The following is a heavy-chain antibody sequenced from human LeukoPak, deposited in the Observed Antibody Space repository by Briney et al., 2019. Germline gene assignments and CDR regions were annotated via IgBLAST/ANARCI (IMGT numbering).Heavy chain of an antibody. CDR3: AKDLACSSTSCYPDGDY. J-gene: IGHJ4*02. D-gene: IGHD2-2*01. CDR2: ISGSGGST. Sequence: GGSLRHSCAASGFTFSSYAMSWVRQAPGKGLEWVSAISGSGGSTYYADSVKGRFTISRDNSKNTLYLQMNSLRAEDTAVYYCAKDLACSSTSCYPDGDYWGQGTLVTVSS. CDR1: GFTFSSYA. V-gene: IGHV3-23*01.